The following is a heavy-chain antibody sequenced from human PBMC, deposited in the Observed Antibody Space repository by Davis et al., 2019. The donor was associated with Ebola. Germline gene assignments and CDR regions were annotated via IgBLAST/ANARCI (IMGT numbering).Heavy chain of an antibody. CDR1: GGSMSSSSSYR. D-gene: IGHD1-26*01. V-gene: IGHV4-39*01. J-gene: IGHJ4*02. CDR2: GTT. Sequence: MPSETLSLTCTVSGGSMSSSSSYRWGWIRQPPGKGLEWIGSGTTYYNPSLKSRVTISVDTSKNQFSLKLSSVTAADTAVYYCASGLRKLGATPLHVYWGQGTLVTVSS. CDR3: ASGLRKLGATPLHVY.